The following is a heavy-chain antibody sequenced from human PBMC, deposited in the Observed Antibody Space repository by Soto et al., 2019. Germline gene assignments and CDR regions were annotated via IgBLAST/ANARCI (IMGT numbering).Heavy chain of an antibody. V-gene: IGHV4-59*01. CDR1: GGSISSYY. Sequence: PSETLSLTCTASGGSISSYYWSWIRQPPGKGLEWIGYIYYSGSTNYNPSLKSRVTISVDTSKNQFSLKLSSVTAADTAVYYCAREKWGYSSSWYKRSSWFDPWGQGTLVTVSS. CDR2: IYYSGST. D-gene: IGHD6-13*01. J-gene: IGHJ5*02. CDR3: AREKWGYSSSWYKRSSWFDP.